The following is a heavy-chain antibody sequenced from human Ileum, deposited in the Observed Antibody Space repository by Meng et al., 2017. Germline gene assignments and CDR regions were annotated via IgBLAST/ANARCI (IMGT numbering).Heavy chain of an antibody. V-gene: IGHV6-1*01. Sequence: HVQLQQSGPGLVKPSQTLSLTCAISGDSVSSDTGAWNWNRQSPSRGLEWLGRTYYRSRWYNNYAVSVKSRITINPDTSKNQFSLQLNSVTPDDTAVYYCAGKDWGEGLDFWDQGTLVTVSS. CDR3: AGKDWGEGLDF. J-gene: IGHJ4*02. CDR1: GDSVSSDTGA. CDR2: TYYRSRWYN. D-gene: IGHD7-27*01.